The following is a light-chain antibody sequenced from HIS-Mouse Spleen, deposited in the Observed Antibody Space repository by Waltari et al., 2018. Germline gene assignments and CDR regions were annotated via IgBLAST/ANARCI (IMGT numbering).Light chain of an antibody. CDR2: EGS. V-gene: IGLV2-23*01. CDR3: CSYAGSSTWV. Sequence: QSALTQPASVSGSPGQSITISCTGTSSDVGSYNLVSWYQQHPGKAPTLMIHEGSKRHSGVSNRFSGAKSGNTASLTISGLQAEDEADYYCCSYAGSSTWVFGGGTKLTVL. J-gene: IGLJ3*02. CDR1: SSDVGSYNL.